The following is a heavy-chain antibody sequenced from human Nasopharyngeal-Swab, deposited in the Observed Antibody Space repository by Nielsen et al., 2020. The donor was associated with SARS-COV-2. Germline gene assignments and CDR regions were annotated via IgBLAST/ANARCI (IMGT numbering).Heavy chain of an antibody. J-gene: IGHJ6*02. D-gene: IGHD3-10*01. CDR2: INSDGTTT. Sequence: GESLKISCAAPGFSFRSYWMHWVRQAPGKGLVWVSCINSDGTTTRYADSVKGRFTVSRDNAKNTLYLEMNSLRADDTAVYYCARRLVWFGEAHYYYYGMDVWGQGTTVTVSS. CDR3: ARRLVWFGEAHYYYYGMDV. V-gene: IGHV3-74*01. CDR1: GFSFRSYW.